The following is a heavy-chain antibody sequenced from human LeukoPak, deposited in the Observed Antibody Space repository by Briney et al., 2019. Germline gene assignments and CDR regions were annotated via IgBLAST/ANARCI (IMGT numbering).Heavy chain of an antibody. CDR1: GFTLRSYS. J-gene: IGHJ4*02. CDR3: TTPESFDY. Sequence: GGSLRLSCAASGFTLRSYSMNWVRQAPGMGLEWVASISLSSSYIDYADSVKGRFSISRDNAKNSLYLQMNSLRAEDTAIYYCTTPESFDYGGQGTLVTVSS. CDR2: ISLSSSYI. D-gene: IGHD1-14*01. V-gene: IGHV3-21*01.